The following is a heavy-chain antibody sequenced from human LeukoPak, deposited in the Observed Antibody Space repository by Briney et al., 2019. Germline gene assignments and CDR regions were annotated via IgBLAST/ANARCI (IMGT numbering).Heavy chain of an antibody. CDR1: GYSFTSYW. V-gene: IGHV5-51*01. Sequence: PGESLKISCKVSGYSFTSYWIGWVRRMPGKGLEWMGIIYPGDSGTRYSPSFQGQVTISADKSISTAYLQWSSLKASDTAMYYCARHLTYASAWYCPDYWGQGTLVTVYS. CDR3: ARHLTYASAWYCPDY. J-gene: IGHJ4*02. CDR2: IYPGDSGT. D-gene: IGHD6-19*01.